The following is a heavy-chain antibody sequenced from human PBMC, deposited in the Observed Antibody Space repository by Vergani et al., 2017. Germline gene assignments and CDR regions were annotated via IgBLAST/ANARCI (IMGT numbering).Heavy chain of an antibody. J-gene: IGHJ4*02. V-gene: IGHV1-2*02. CDR2: INPNSGGT. CDR3: ARDVTDLPLPDY. D-gene: IGHD5/OR15-5a*01. CDR1: GYTFTSYY. Sequence: QVQLVQSGAEVKKPGASVKVSCKASGYTFTSYYMHWVRQAPGQGLEWMGIINPNSGGTNYAQKFQGRVTMTRDTSISTAYMELRSLRSDDTAVYYCARDVTDLPLPDYWGQGTLVTVSS.